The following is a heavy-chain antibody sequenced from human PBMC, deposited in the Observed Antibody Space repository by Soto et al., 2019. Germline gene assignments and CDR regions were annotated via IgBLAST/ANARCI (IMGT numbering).Heavy chain of an antibody. CDR3: ARGRVVVPAAVMFNCLDP. CDR1: GGSITSSY. CDR2: IFHGGST. D-gene: IGHD2-2*01. Sequence: SETLSLTCTVSGGSITSSYWSWIRQPPGKGLEWIGYIFHGGSTYYNPSLRSRVTISVDRSRTQFSLKMSSVTAADTAVYYCARGRVVVPAAVMFNCLDPWGQGALVTVSS. V-gene: IGHV4-30-2*01. J-gene: IGHJ5*02.